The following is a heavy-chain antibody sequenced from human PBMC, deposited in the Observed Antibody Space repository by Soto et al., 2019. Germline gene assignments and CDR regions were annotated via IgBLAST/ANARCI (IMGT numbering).Heavy chain of an antibody. Sequence: EVQLLESGGGLVQPGGSLRLSCAASGFTFSSYAMSWVRQAPGKGLEWVSAISGGTSSTYYADSVKGRFTISRENSKNTLYLQMNILRAEATAVYYCAKERWAAAGTPTLDSWGQGTLVTVSS. CDR2: ISGGTSST. V-gene: IGHV3-23*01. D-gene: IGHD6-13*01. J-gene: IGHJ4*02. CDR1: GFTFSSYA. CDR3: AKERWAAAGTPTLDS.